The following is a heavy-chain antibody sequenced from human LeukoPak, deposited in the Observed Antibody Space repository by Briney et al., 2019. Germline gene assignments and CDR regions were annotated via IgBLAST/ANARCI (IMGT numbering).Heavy chain of an antibody. CDR1: GFTFSDYY. Sequence: GGSLRLSCAASGFTFSDYYTSWIRQAPGKGLEWVSYITGSTSFTNYADSVKGRFTISRDNAKNSLYLQINSLRAEDTAVYYCARVSGSYVFDYWGQGALVTVSS. D-gene: IGHD1-26*01. V-gene: IGHV3-11*05. CDR2: ITGSTSFT. CDR3: ARVSGSYVFDY. J-gene: IGHJ4*02.